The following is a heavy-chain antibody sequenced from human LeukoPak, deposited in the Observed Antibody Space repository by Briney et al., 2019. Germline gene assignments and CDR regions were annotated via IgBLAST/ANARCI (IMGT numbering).Heavy chain of an antibody. D-gene: IGHD6-19*01. Sequence: GESLKISCKGSGYSFTSYWIGWVRKMPGKGLEWMGIIYPGDSDTRYSPSFQGQVTISADKSISTAYLQWSSLKASDTAMYYCARHLSIAVVADRRFDSWGQGTLVTVSS. V-gene: IGHV5-51*01. J-gene: IGHJ4*02. CDR2: IYPGDSDT. CDR3: ARHLSIAVVADRRFDS. CDR1: GYSFTSYW.